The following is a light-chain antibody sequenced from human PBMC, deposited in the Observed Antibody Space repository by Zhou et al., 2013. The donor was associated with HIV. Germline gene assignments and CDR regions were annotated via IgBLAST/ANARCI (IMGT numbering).Light chain of an antibody. Sequence: DIQMTQSPSSLSASVGDTVTITCRSSQRISKYLAWFQQKPGKSPQVLIYGASTLMSGVPSRFSGSGSGTSFTLTIRNLQPEDFATYYCQKYNSAPETFGQGTKVEIK. CDR1: QRISKY. J-gene: IGKJ1*01. V-gene: IGKV1-27*01. CDR3: QKYNSAPET. CDR2: GAS.